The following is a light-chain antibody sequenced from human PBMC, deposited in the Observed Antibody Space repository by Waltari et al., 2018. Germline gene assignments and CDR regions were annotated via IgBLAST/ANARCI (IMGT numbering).Light chain of an antibody. Sequence: ETVMTQSPATLSVSPGERVILSCRASQTIRSDLAWYQQKPGQSPRLLIYGASTMATAIPARFSGSGSGTEFTLTISSLQSEDFAFYYCQQYDHWPPAFGPGTKVDVK. CDR1: QTIRSD. CDR2: GAS. J-gene: IGKJ3*01. V-gene: IGKV3-15*01. CDR3: QQYDHWPPA.